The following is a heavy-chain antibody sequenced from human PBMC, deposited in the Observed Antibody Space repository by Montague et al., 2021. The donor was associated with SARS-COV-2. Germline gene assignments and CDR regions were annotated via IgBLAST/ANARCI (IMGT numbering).Heavy chain of an antibody. CDR1: GDSVSRGSSY. Sequence: ETLSLTGTVSGDSVSRGSSYWSWIRQPPGKGLEWIGYIYYTGSREYNSSLKSRLTISVDTSKNQFSLKLSSVTAADTAVYYCARHARGEGYTSWFDSWGQGTLVTVSS. CDR3: ARHARGEGYTSWFDS. D-gene: IGHD5-24*01. V-gene: IGHV4-61*01. CDR2: IYYTGSR. J-gene: IGHJ5*01.